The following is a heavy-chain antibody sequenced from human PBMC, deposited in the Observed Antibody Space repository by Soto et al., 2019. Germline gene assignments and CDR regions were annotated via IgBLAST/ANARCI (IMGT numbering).Heavy chain of an antibody. CDR1: GGSISSYY. V-gene: IGHV4-59*01. CDR2: MYYSGST. J-gene: IGHJ4*02. D-gene: IGHD3-3*01. CDR3: ARGTFGVVKD. Sequence: QVQLQESGPGLVKPSETLSLTCTVSGGSISSYYWSWIRQPPGQGLEWIGYMYYSGSTNYNPSLKSRVTISIGTSRNQFSLKLSSVTAADTAVYYCARGTFGVVKDRGQGTLVTVSS.